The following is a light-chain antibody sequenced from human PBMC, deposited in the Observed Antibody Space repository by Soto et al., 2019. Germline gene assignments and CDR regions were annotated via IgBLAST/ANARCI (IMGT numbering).Light chain of an antibody. V-gene: IGKV3-15*01. Sequence: ERGMPQTPSTLSVSPGERSTLSCTASQSVSSNLAWYQQKPGQAPRLLIYGASTRATGIPARFSGSGSGTEFTLTISSLEPEDFAVYYCQQRSNWLVTFGQGTRLEIK. CDR2: GAS. CDR1: QSVSSN. CDR3: QQRSNWLVT. J-gene: IGKJ5*01.